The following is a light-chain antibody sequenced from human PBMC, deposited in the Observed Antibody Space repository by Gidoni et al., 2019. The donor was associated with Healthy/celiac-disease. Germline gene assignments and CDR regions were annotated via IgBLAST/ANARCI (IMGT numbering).Light chain of an antibody. CDR1: SSNIGSNY. J-gene: IGLJ2*01. Sequence: QSVLTQPPSASGTPGQGVTISCSGSSSNIGSNYVYWYQQLPGTAPKLLIYRNNQRPSGVPDLLSGSKSGTSASLAISGLRSEDEADYYCAAWDDSLSGVVFGGGTKLTVL. CDR3: AAWDDSLSGVV. CDR2: RNN. V-gene: IGLV1-47*01.